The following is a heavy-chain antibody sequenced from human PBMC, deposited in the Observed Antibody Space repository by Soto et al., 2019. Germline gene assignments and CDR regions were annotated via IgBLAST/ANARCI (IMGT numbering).Heavy chain of an antibody. Sequence: SETLSLTCTVSGGSISSGGYYWSWIRQHPGKGLEWIGYIYYSGSPYYNPSLKSRVTISVDTSKNQFSLKLSSVTAADTAVYYCARVYGSGSYLYYYYYYGMGVWGQGTTVTVSS. CDR2: IYYSGSP. J-gene: IGHJ6*02. V-gene: IGHV4-31*03. CDR3: ARVYGSGSYLYYYYYYGMGV. D-gene: IGHD3-10*01. CDR1: GGSISSGGYY.